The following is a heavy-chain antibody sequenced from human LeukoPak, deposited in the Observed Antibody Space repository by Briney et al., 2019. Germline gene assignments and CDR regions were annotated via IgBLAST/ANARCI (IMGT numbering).Heavy chain of an antibody. D-gene: IGHD6-13*01. CDR3: ARGFGQQLAFYP. CDR1: GFTSSSYS. V-gene: IGHV3-21*01. CDR2: ISSSSSYI. Sequence: GGSLRLSCAASGFTSSSYSMNWVRQSPGKGLEGVPSISSSSSYIYHADSVKGRFTITRDNAKISLYLQMNSLRAEDTAVYYCARGFGQQLAFYPCGEGTLVTVSS. J-gene: IGHJ5*02.